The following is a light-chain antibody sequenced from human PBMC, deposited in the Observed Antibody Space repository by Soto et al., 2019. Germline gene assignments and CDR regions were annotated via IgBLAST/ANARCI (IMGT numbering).Light chain of an antibody. CDR1: SSDVGGYNY. Sequence: QSVLTQPASVSWSPGQSITISCTGTSSDVGGYNYVSWYQQHSGKAPKLMIYDVSNRPSGISNRFSGSKSGDTASLTISGLQAEDEADYYCSSNTGSGIDTHVFRTGTNDTVL. J-gene: IGLJ1*01. CDR2: DVS. V-gene: IGLV2-14*03. CDR3: SSNTGSGIDTHV.